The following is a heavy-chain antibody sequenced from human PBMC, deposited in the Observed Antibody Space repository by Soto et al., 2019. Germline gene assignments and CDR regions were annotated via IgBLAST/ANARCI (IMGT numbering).Heavy chain of an antibody. V-gene: IGHV3-23*01. J-gene: IGHJ3*02. CDR1: GFTFSSYA. CDR2: ISGSGGST. Sequence: GGSLRLSCAASGFTFSSYAMSWVRQAPGKGLEWVSAISGSGGSTYYADSVKGRFTISRDNSKNTLYLQMNSLRAEDTALYYCAKDRLEEWNAFDIWGQGTMVTVSS. D-gene: IGHD3-3*01. CDR3: AKDRLEEWNAFDI.